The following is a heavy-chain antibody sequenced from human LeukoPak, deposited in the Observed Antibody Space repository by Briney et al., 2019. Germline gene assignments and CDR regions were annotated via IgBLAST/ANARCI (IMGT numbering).Heavy chain of an antibody. CDR1: GFTFSRYP. CDR3: ARAEQFVPGYFYYMDV. D-gene: IGHD6-6*01. V-gene: IGHV3-64*01. CDR2: ISPDGGST. Sequence: PGGSLRLSCAASGFTFSRYPMHWVRQAPGKGLEYVSAISPDGGSTFYANSMEGRFTISRDNSKNTLYLQVGSLRGEDMAVYYCARAEQFVPGYFYYMDVWGKGTTVTVSS. J-gene: IGHJ6*03.